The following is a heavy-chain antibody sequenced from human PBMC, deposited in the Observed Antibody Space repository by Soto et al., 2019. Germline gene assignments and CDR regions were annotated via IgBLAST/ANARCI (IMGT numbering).Heavy chain of an antibody. D-gene: IGHD2-15*01. CDR1: GLIVSGNY. CDR2: IYTDGST. CDR3: APHVSCSGGSCQYDAFAI. J-gene: IGHJ3*02. Sequence: GSLRLSCAASGLIVSGNYMSWGRQAPGKGLEWVSIIYTDGSTHYADSVKGRFAMSRDTSENTLYLQMNSLGAEDTAAYYCAPHVSCSGGSCQYDAFAIRGQGTMVTVSS. V-gene: IGHV3-53*01.